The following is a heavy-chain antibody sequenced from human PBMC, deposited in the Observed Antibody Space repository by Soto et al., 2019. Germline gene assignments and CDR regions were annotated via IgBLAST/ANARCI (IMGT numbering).Heavy chain of an antibody. J-gene: IGHJ6*02. V-gene: IGHV4-59*01. CDR1: GGSISSYY. CDR3: ARYKSNYYYGMDV. Sequence: SETLSLTCTVSGGSISSYYWSWIRQPPGKGLEWIGYIYYSGSTNYNPSLKSRVTISVDTSKNQFSLKLSSVTAADTAVYYCARYKSNYYYGMDVWAKGPRSPSP. CDR2: IYYSGST. D-gene: IGHD1-20*01.